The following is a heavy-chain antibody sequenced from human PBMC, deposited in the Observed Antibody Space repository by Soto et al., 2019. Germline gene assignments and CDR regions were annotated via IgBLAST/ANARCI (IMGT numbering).Heavy chain of an antibody. CDR3: ATYLFTSGSFDF. CDR2: IIPIFGTA. D-gene: IGHD6-19*01. J-gene: IGHJ4*02. V-gene: IGHV1-69*06. CDR1: GGTFSSYA. Sequence: GASVKVSCKASGGTFSSYAISWVRQAPGQGLEWMGGIIPIFGTANYAQNFQGRVTMTEDTSTDTAYMELSSLRSEDTAVYYCATYLFTSGSFDFWGQGTLVTVSS.